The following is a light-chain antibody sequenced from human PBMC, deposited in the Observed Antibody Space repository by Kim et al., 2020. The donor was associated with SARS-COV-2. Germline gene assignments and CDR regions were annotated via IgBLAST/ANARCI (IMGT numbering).Light chain of an antibody. CDR3: QAWDSSTYVL. J-gene: IGLJ2*01. V-gene: IGLV3-1*01. CDR1: KLGDKY. CDR2: QDS. Sequence: SYELTQPPSVSVSPGQTASITCSGDKLGDKYACWYQQKPGQSPVLVIYQDSKRPSGIPEPFSGSNSGNTATLTISGTQAMDEADYYCQAWDSSTYVLFGG.